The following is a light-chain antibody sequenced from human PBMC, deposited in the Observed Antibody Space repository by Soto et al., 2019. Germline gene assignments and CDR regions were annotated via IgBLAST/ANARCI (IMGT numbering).Light chain of an antibody. CDR3: QKYNSAPPGFT. V-gene: IGKV1-27*01. CDR1: QGISNY. J-gene: IGKJ3*01. CDR2: AAS. Sequence: DIQMTHSPSSLSASVGDRVTITCRASQGISNYLAWYQQKPGKVPKLLIYAASTLQSGVPSRFSGSGSGTDFTLTISSLQPEDVATYYCQKYNSAPPGFTFGPGTKVDIK.